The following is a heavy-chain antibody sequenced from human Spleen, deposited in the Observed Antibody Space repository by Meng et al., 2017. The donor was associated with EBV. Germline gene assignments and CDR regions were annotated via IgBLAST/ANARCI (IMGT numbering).Heavy chain of an antibody. CDR3: ARPFPSWQSPRLDPFGA. CDR1: GASISSSNW. CDR2: IYHSGPT. J-gene: IGHJ5*02. V-gene: IGHV4-4*02. D-gene: IGHD6-19*01. Sequence: QVQLKESGPGLVKPSGTLSLTCAVSGASISSSNWWTWVRQPPGKGLEWIGEIYHSGPTNYNPSLKSRVTMSVDKSKNQFSLRLTSVTAADTAVYYCARPFPSWQSPRLDPFGAWGQGTLVTVSS.